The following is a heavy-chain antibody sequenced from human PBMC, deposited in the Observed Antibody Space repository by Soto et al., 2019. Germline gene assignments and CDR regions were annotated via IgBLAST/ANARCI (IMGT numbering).Heavy chain of an antibody. Sequence: QITLKESGPTLVKPTQTLTLTCTFSGFSLSTSGVGVGWIRQPPGKALEWLALIYWDDDKRYSPSLKSRHTITKDTSKNQVVLTMTNMDPVDTATYYSTCARTPSGSYPHWRQGNLVTVFS. CDR3: TCARTPSGSYPH. CDR1: GFSLSTSGVG. V-gene: IGHV2-5*02. J-gene: IGHJ4*02. D-gene: IGHD1-26*01. CDR2: IYWDDDK.